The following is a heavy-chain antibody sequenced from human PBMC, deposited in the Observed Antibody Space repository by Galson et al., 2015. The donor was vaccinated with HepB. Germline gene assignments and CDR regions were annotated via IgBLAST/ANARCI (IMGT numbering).Heavy chain of an antibody. V-gene: IGHV5-10-1*01. Sequence: QSGAEVKKPGESLRISCKGSGYSFTSYWISWVRQMPGKGLEWMGRIDPSDSYTNYSPSFQGHVTISADKSISTAYLQWSSLKASDTAMYYCAMNLYSYGPPYYYGMDVWGQGTTVTVSS. CDR1: GYSFTSYW. CDR2: IDPSDSYT. CDR3: AMNLYSYGPPYYYGMDV. J-gene: IGHJ6*02. D-gene: IGHD5-18*01.